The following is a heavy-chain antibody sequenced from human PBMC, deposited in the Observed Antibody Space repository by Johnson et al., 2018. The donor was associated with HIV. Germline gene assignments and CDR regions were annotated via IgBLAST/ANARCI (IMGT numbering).Heavy chain of an antibody. Sequence: VQLVESGGGVVQPGGSLRLSCAASGFTVTNKYMSWVRQAPGKGLEWVSVMYGGGSTYYADSVKGRFTISRDNSKNTLYLQMNTLRAEDTAVYYCARSTSASGTDNDAFDIWGQGTMVTVSS. V-gene: IGHV3-66*01. CDR2: MYGGGST. CDR3: ARSTSASGTDNDAFDI. J-gene: IGHJ3*02. CDR1: GFTVTNKY. D-gene: IGHD6-13*01.